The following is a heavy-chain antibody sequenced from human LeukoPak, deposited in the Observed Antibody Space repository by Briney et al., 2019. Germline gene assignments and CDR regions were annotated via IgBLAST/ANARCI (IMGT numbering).Heavy chain of an antibody. CDR3: ARGSGGGFDP. J-gene: IGHJ5*02. D-gene: IGHD3-10*01. CDR1: GFTFSSYS. V-gene: IGHV3-21*01. Sequence: PGGSLRLSCAASGFTFSSYSMNWVRQAPGKGLEWVSSISSSSSYIYYADSVKGRFTISRDNAKNSLYLQMNSLRAADTAVYYCARGSGGGFDPWGQGTLVTVSS. CDR2: ISSSSSYI.